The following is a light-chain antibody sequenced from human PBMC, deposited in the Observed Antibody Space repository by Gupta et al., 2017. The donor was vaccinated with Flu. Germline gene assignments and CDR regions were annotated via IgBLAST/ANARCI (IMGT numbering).Light chain of an antibody. CDR3: QQYDRTPFT. Sequence: SLGERATINCKSSQSVLYSSNNKNYVAWYQQKPGQTPKLLIYWASTRESGVPDRFSGSGSGTEFTLTISSLKAEDVAVYYCQQYDRTPFTFGPGTKVDIK. J-gene: IGKJ3*01. V-gene: IGKV4-1*01. CDR2: WAS. CDR1: QSVLYSSNNKNY.